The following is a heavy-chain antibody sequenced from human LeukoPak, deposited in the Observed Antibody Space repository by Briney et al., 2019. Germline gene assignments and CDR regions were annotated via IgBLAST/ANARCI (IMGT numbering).Heavy chain of an antibody. V-gene: IGHV5-51*01. CDR1: GYSFTSYW. D-gene: IGHD4-23*01. CDR3: ARRMFYGGANLDAFDI. J-gene: IGHJ3*02. Sequence: KAGESLKISCKGSGYSFTSYWIGWVRQMPGKGLEWMGIIYPGDSDTRYSPSFQGQVTISADKSISTAYLQWSSLKASDTAMYYCARRMFYGGANLDAFDIWGQGTMVTVPS. CDR2: IYPGDSDT.